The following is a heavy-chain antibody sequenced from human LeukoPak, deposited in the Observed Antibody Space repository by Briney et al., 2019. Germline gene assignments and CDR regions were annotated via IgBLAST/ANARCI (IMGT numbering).Heavy chain of an antibody. CDR1: GGSISGCY. J-gene: IGHJ6*02. D-gene: IGHD3-16*01. V-gene: IGHV4-59*01. CDR3: VRFGVKYDMDV. Sequence: PSEALSLTCSVSGGSISGCYLTWVRQPPGKGLEWIWQIHYSGRADYNPSLKSRITMSVDTSRNQISLKLSSVTAADTAIYYCVRFGVKYDMDVWGQGTTVTVFS. CDR2: IHYSGRA.